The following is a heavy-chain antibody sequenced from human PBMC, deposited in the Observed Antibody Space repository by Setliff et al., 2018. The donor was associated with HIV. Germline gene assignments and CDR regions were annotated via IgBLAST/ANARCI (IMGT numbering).Heavy chain of an antibody. D-gene: IGHD3-3*01. Sequence: ASVKVSCKASAYTFTGYYMHWVRQAPGQGLEWMGWINPNNGGTNYAQKVQGRVTMTRDTSISTAYMELSRLSSADTAVYYCARGVQDPAHYSYYYLDVWGEGTMVTVSS. V-gene: IGHV1-2*02. CDR1: AYTFTGYY. J-gene: IGHJ6*03. CDR3: ARGVQDPAHYSYYYLDV. CDR2: INPNNGGT.